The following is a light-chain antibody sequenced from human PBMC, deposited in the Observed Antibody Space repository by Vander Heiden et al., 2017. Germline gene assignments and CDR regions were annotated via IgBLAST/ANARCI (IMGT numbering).Light chain of an antibody. V-gene: IGLV2-14*01. CDR2: EVS. CDR3: SSFTSVNTLL. CDR1: SNDVGGYNY. J-gene: IGLJ2*01. Sequence: SALTQPASVAGSPGQSSTISCNGTSNDVGGYNYVSWYQQYPGKAPKLLIYEVSNRPSGISNRFSGSKSGNTASLTISGLQAEDEAHYYCSSFTSVNTLLFGGGTKLTVL.